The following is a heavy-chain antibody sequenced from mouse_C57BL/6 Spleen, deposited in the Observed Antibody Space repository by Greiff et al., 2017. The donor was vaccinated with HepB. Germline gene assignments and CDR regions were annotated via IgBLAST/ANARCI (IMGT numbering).Heavy chain of an antibody. Sequence: EVKLVESGPGLVKPSQSLSLTCSVTGYSITSGYYWNWIRQFPGNKLEWMGYISYDGSNNYNPSLKNRISITRDTSKNQFFLKLNSVTTEDTATYYCARGGGTTVLDWYFDVWGTGTTVTVSS. CDR3: ARGGGTTVLDWYFDV. CDR1: GYSITSGYY. J-gene: IGHJ1*03. D-gene: IGHD1-1*01. V-gene: IGHV3-6*01. CDR2: ISYDGSN.